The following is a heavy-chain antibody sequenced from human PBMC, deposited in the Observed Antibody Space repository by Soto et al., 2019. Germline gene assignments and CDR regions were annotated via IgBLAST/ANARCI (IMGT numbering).Heavy chain of an antibody. CDR3: AKVSVRGRAA. Sequence: GSLRLSCAASGLSFSSYAISWVRQAPGKGLEWVSAISGSGGSTYYADSVKGRFTISRDNSKNKLYLQMNSLRAEDTAGYYCAKVSVRGRAAWGQGTLVTV. V-gene: IGHV3-23*01. CDR2: ISGSGGST. CDR1: GLSFSSYA. D-gene: IGHD6-13*01. J-gene: IGHJ4*02.